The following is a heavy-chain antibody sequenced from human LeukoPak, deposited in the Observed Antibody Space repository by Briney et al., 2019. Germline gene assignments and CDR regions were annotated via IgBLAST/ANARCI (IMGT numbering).Heavy chain of an antibody. CDR2: ISAYNGNT. J-gene: IGHJ4*02. V-gene: IGHV1-18*01. D-gene: IGHD3-22*01. CDR1: GYTLTSYG. Sequence: GASAKVSCKASGYTLTSYGISWVRQAPGQGLEWMGWISAYNGNTNYAQKLQGRVTMTTDTSTSTAYMELRSLRSDDTAVYYCARVKYDSSGYATLDYWGQGTLVTVSS. CDR3: ARVKYDSSGYATLDY.